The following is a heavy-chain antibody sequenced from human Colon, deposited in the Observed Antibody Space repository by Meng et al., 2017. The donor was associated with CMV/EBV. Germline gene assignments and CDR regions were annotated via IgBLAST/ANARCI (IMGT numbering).Heavy chain of an antibody. CDR2: INPKGGGT. J-gene: IGHJ4*02. CDR3: ARESSPTESGNSYYFDF. D-gene: IGHD5-24*01. CDR1: YPLTGYF. V-gene: IGHV1-2*02. Sequence: YPLTGYFIHGGRQAPGQGLEWRRWINPKGGGTKNAQKFQGRVIMSRDTAVSRVYLEVNSLRSDDTAVYYCARESSPTESGNSYYFDFWGQGTLVTVSS.